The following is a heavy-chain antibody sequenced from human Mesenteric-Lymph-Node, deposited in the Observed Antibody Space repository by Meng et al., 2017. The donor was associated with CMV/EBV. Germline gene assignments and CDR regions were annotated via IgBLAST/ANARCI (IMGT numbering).Heavy chain of an antibody. CDR2: ISWDGGRT. CDR3: AKDSSCTNGVCYSEAYYYYGLDV. V-gene: IGHV3-43D*03. J-gene: IGHJ6*02. Sequence: GESLKISCVASGFSFDDYAMHWVRQAPGKGLEWVSLISWDGGRTYYADSVKGRFTISRDNSKNSLYLQMNSLRAEDTALYYCAKDSSCTNGVCYSEAYYYYGLDVWGQGTTVTVSS. D-gene: IGHD2-8*01. CDR1: GFSFDDYA.